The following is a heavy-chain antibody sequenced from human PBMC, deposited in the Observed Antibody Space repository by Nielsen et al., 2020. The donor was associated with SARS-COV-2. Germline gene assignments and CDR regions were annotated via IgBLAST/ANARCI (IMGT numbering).Heavy chain of an antibody. Sequence: SETLSLTCAVYGGSFSGYYWSWIRQPPGKGLEWIGEINHSGNTNYNPSLKSRVIISLDKSKNQFSLKLNSVTAADTAVYYCARDPPPGPYYDFWSGYYTDYYYGMDVWGQGTTVTVSS. CDR3: ARDPPPGPYYDFWSGYYTDYYYGMDV. CDR1: GGSFSGYY. CDR2: INHSGNT. V-gene: IGHV4-34*01. J-gene: IGHJ6*02. D-gene: IGHD3-3*01.